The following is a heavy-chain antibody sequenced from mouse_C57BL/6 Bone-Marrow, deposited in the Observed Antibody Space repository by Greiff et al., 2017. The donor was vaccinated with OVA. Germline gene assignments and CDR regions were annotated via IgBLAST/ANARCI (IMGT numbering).Heavy chain of an antibody. J-gene: IGHJ1*03. Sequence: QVQLQQPGAELVKPGASVKLSCKASGYTFTSYWMHWVKQRPGQGLEWIGMIHPNSGSTNYNEKFKSKATLTVDKSSSTAYMQLSSLTSEDSAVDYCARGGSNHWYFDVWGTGTTVTVSS. CDR2: IHPNSGST. CDR3: ARGGSNHWYFDV. CDR1: GYTFTSYW. D-gene: IGHD2-5*01. V-gene: IGHV1-64*01.